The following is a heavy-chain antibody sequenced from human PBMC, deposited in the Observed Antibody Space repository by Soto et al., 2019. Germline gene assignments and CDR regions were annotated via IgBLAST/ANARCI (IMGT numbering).Heavy chain of an antibody. CDR3: AGGDSGYDSVPNFDY. D-gene: IGHD5-12*01. CDR2: IYYSGST. J-gene: IGHJ4*02. CDR1: GGSISSYY. Sequence: QVQLQVSGPGLVKPSETLSLTCTVSGGSISSYYWSWIRQPPGKGLEWIGYIYYSGSTNYNPYLKSRVTISVDTSKNQFSLKLSSVTAADTAVYYCAGGDSGYDSVPNFDYWGQGALVTVSS. V-gene: IGHV4-59*01.